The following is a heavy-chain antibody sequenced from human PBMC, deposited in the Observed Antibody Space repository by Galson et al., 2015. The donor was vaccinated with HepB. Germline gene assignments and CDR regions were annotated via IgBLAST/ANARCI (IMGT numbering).Heavy chain of an antibody. CDR2: ISAYNGYT. Sequence: SVKVSCKASGYTFTSYGISWVRQAPGQGLEWMGCISAYNGYTKYAQKLQGRVTMTTDTSTSTAYMELRGLRSDDTAVYYCARNGYSGYDSDYYYYYRMDVWGQGTTVTVSS. D-gene: IGHD5-12*01. V-gene: IGHV1-18*04. J-gene: IGHJ6*02. CDR1: GYTFTSYG. CDR3: ARNGYSGYDSDYYYYYRMDV.